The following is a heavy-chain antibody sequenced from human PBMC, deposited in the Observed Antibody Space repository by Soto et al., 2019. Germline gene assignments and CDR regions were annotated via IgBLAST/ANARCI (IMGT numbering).Heavy chain of an antibody. V-gene: IGHV4-59*01. CDR1: GGSISSYY. J-gene: IGHJ4*02. D-gene: IGHD2-2*01. CDR3: ASLDLGYCSSTSCYSLTY. Sequence: SETLSLTCTVSGGSISSYYWSWIRQPPGKGLEWIGYIYYSGSTNYNPSLKSRVTISVDTSKNQFSLKLSSVTAADTAVYYCASLDLGYCSSTSCYSLTYWGQGTLVTVS. CDR2: IYYSGST.